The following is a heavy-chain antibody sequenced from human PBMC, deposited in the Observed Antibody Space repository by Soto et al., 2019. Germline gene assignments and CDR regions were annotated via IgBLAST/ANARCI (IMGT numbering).Heavy chain of an antibody. CDR1: GYTLTSYG. Sequence: GASVKVSCKASGYTLTSYGISWVRQAPGEGLEWMGWISAYNGNTNYAQKLQGRVTMTTDTSTSTAYMELRSLRSDDTAVYYRAREVSADYMEVHPRNWFDPWRQATLVTVS. J-gene: IGHJ5*02. CDR3: AREVSADYMEVHPRNWFDP. V-gene: IGHV1-18*01. CDR2: ISAYNGNT. D-gene: IGHD4-4*01.